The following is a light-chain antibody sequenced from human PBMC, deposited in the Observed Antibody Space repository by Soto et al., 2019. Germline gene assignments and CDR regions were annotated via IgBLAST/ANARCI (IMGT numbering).Light chain of an antibody. J-gene: IGKJ1*01. CDR2: GAA. Sequence: EIVMTQSPATLSVSPGERVTLSCRASQSVFSSLAWYQQKPGQAPRLLIYGAATRATGIPARFSGSGSGTEFTLTISSLQSEDSAVYYCQQSGRPFGQGTKVEIK. CDR1: QSVFSS. V-gene: IGKV3-15*01. CDR3: QQSGRP.